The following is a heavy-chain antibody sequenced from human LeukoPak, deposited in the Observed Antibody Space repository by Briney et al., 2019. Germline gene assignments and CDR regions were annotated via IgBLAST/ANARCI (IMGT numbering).Heavy chain of an antibody. CDR1: GFTFSSYG. J-gene: IGHJ4*02. V-gene: IGHV3-23*01. CDR2: ISGSGGST. D-gene: IGHD7-27*01. CDR3: ARWGKGSN. Sequence: GGSLRLSCAASGFTFSSYGMSWVRQAPGKGLEWVSAISGSGGSTYYADSVKGRFTISRDNAKNSLYLQMNSLRAEDTAVYYCARWGKGSNWGQGTLVTVSS.